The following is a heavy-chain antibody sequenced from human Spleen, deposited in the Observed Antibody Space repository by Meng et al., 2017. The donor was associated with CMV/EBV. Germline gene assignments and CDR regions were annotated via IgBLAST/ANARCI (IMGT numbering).Heavy chain of an antibody. V-gene: IGHV3-74*01. D-gene: IGHD1-26*01. CDR2: INSDGSST. Sequence: CAAYGFTFSSYWMRWVRQAQGKGLVWVSRINSDGSSTSYEGSVKGRFTISRDNAKNTLYLQMNSLRAEDTAVYYCARKYGAWDWYFDLWGRGTLVTVSS. J-gene: IGHJ2*01. CDR1: GFTFSSYW. CDR3: ARKYGAWDWYFDL.